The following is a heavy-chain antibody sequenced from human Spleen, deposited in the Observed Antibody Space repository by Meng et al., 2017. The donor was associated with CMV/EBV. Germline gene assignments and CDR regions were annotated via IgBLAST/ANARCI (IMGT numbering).Heavy chain of an antibody. CDR3: ARAKLGNFDY. D-gene: IGHD7-27*01. CDR2: IYYSGST. CDR1: CGSVSSGSYY. Sequence: CTVSCGSVSSGSYYWRWIRQPPGKGLEWIGYIYYSGSTNYNPSLKSRVTISVDTSKNQFSLKLSSVTAADTAVYYCARAKLGNFDYWGQGTLVTVSS. J-gene: IGHJ4*02. V-gene: IGHV4-61*01.